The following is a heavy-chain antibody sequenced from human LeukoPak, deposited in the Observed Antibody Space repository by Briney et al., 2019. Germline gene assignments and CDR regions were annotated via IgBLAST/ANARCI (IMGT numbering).Heavy chain of an antibody. CDR2: IWYDGSNK. D-gene: IGHD1-26*01. V-gene: IGHV3-33*06. CDR1: GFTFSSYG. J-gene: IGHJ4*02. CDR3: AKDRTRSGSYLGH. Sequence: GRSLRLSCAASGFTFSSYGMHWVRQAPGKGLEWVAVIWYDGSNKYYADSVKGRFTISRDNSKNTLYLQMNSLRAEDTAVYYCAKDRTRSGSYLGHWGQGTLVTVSS.